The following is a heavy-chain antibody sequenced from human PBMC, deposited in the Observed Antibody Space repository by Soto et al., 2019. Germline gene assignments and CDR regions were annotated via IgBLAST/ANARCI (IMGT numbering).Heavy chain of an antibody. D-gene: IGHD2-15*01. Sequence: QVQVEEFGGGVVRPGRSLRLSCEGPGFTFSDYGFHWVRQAPGKGLEWVAMISYDGSDRYYRDSVQGRFTISRDDSKNTVFLQMNSLRTEDTAMYSCARSTYCNGGSCYPQYWGPGTLVTVSS. J-gene: IGHJ4*02. V-gene: IGHV3-30*03. CDR1: GFTFSDYG. CDR3: ARSTYCNGGSCYPQY. CDR2: ISYDGSDR.